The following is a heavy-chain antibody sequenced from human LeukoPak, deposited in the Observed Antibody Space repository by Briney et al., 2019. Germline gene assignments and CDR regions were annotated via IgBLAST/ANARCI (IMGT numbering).Heavy chain of an antibody. V-gene: IGHV3-23*01. CDR1: GFTFSSYA. Sequence: PGGSLRLSCAASGFTFSSYAMSWVRQAPGKGLEWVSAISGSGGSTYYADSVKGRFTISRDNSKNTLYLQMNSLRAEDTAVYYCAKATGRITMIVVVITPLWDWGQGTLVTVSS. J-gene: IGHJ4*02. CDR2: ISGSGGST. CDR3: AKATGRITMIVVVITPLWD. D-gene: IGHD3-22*01.